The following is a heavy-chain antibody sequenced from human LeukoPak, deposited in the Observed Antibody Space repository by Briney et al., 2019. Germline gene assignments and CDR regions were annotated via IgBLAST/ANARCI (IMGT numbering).Heavy chain of an antibody. CDR1: GCSFTSYW. V-gene: IGHV5-51*01. D-gene: IGHD5-12*01. J-gene: IGHJ4*02. CDR3: ARRRGYSGYSDY. CDR2: IYPGDSDT. Sequence: GGSLQISCKGSGCSFTSYWIGWVRQMPGKGLEGMGIIYPGDSDTRYSPSFQGQVTISADKSISTAYLQWSSLKASDTAMYYCARRRGYSGYSDYWGQGTLVTVSS.